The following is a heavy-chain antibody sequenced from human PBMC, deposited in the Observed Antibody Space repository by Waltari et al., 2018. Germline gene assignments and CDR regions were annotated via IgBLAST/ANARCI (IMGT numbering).Heavy chain of an antibody. Sequence: QVQLQESGPGLVKPSETLSLTCAVSGYSISSGYYWGWIRQPPGKGLEWIGSIYHSGSTYYNPSLKSRVTVSVDTSKNQFSLKLSSVTAADTAVYYCASIVATSPGYGMDVWGQGTTVTVSS. CDR2: IYHSGST. CDR3: ASIVATSPGYGMDV. CDR1: GYSISSGYY. J-gene: IGHJ6*02. D-gene: IGHD5-12*01. V-gene: IGHV4-38-2*01.